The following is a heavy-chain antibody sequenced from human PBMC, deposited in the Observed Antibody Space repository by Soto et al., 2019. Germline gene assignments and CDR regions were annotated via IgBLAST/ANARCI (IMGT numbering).Heavy chain of an antibody. CDR2: IYYSGST. CDR3: ARVSIRAAMVTNFDY. Sequence: SETLSLTCTVSGGSISSYYWSWIRQPPGKGLEWIGYIYYSGSTNYNPSLKSRVTISVDTSKNQFSLKLSSVTAADTAVYYCARVSIRAAMVTNFDYWGQGTLVTVSS. CDR1: GGSISSYY. J-gene: IGHJ4*02. D-gene: IGHD5-18*01. V-gene: IGHV4-59*01.